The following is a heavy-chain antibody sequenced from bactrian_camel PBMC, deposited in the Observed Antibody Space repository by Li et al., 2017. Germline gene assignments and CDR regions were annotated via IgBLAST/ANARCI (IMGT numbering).Heavy chain of an antibody. D-gene: IGHD2*01. CDR1: GNIKSYFC. V-gene: IGHV3-2*01. J-gene: IGHJ4*01. Sequence: HVQLVESGGDSVLAGGSLRLSCSASGNIKSYFCMGWFRQYPGKEREAVARIQVPNGDTYYADSVKGRFTISRDNADGTLYLQMNSLKPEDTAMYYCAAEPAPNTYCSGGQVPAFWFLVGQGTQVTVS. CDR2: IQVPNGDT.